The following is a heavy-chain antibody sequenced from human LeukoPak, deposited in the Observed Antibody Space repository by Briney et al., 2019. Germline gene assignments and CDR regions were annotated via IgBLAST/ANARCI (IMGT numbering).Heavy chain of an antibody. CDR2: MSYDGSNK. V-gene: IGHV3-30*18. CDR1: GFSFSSYG. Sequence: GGSLRLSCAASGFSFSSYGMHWVRQAPGKGLEWVAVMSYDGSNKYYADSVKGRFTISRDNSKNTLYLQMNSLRAEDTAIYYCAKDRAWGAFAYWGQGTLVTVSS. CDR3: AKDRAWGAFAY. D-gene: IGHD1-26*01. J-gene: IGHJ4*02.